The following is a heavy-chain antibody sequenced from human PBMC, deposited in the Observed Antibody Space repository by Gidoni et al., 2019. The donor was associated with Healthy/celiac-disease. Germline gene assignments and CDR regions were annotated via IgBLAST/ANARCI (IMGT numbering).Heavy chain of an antibody. J-gene: IGHJ3*02. CDR1: GFTVSSNY. Sequence: EVQLVESGGGLVQPGGSLRLSCAASGFTVSSNYMSWVRQAPGKGLEWVSVIYSGGSTYYADSVKGRFTISRDNSKNTLYLQMNSLRAEDTAVYYCAFYYYDSSGLDAFDIWGQGTMVTVSS. V-gene: IGHV3-66*01. CDR3: AFYYYDSSGLDAFDI. D-gene: IGHD3-22*01. CDR2: IYSGGST.